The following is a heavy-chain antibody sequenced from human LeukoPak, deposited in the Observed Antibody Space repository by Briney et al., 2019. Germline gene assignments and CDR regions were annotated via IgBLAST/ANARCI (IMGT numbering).Heavy chain of an antibody. CDR3: ARGNRGVILTAMRGNWFDA. V-gene: IGHV1-8*03. D-gene: IGHD2-21*02. CDR2: MNPNSANT. J-gene: IGHJ5*02. CDR1: GGTFSSYA. Sequence: GASVKVSCKASGGTFSSYAINWVRQAPGQGLEWMGWMNPNSANTGYAQKFQGRVTITRNTSIGTAFMELSSLRSEDTAVYYCARGNRGVILTAMRGNWFDAWGQGTLVTVSS.